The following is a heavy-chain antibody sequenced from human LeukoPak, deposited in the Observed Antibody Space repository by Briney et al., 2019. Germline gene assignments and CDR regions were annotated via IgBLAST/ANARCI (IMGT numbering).Heavy chain of an antibody. Sequence: SETLSLTCTGSGASISSYYWSWIRQPPGKGLEWIGYIYYSGSTNYNPSLKSRVTISVDTSKNQFSLRLSSVTAADPAVYYCARHRYYYDSSGYYYQPWGQGPMVTVSS. CDR3: ARHRYYYDSSGYYYQP. V-gene: IGHV4-59*01. D-gene: IGHD3-22*01. J-gene: IGHJ5*02. CDR2: IYYSGST. CDR1: GASISSYY.